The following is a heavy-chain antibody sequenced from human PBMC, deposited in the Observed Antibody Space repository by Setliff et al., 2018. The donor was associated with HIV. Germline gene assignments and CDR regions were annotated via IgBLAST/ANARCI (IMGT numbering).Heavy chain of an antibody. Sequence: ASVKVSCKASGDTFTRSTYTWVRRDPGKGLDWMGGIIPVLGITNYAQKFQGRVILTADESTSTLYMELTSLTYEDTAVYYCAKEVGGSYALGSKVLDSWGQGTLVTVSS. CDR1: GDTFTRST. V-gene: IGHV1-69*10. J-gene: IGHJ4*02. D-gene: IGHD3-16*01. CDR2: IIPVLGIT. CDR3: AKEVGGSYALGSKVLDS.